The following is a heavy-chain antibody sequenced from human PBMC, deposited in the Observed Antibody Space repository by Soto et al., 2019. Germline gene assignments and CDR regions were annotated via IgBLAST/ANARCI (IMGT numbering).Heavy chain of an antibody. CDR2: ISYDGRNK. CDR3: AKDLDNFRAVAGTDVEH. D-gene: IGHD6-19*01. CDR1: GFTFSSYG. J-gene: IGHJ4*02. Sequence: QVQLVESGGGVVQPGRSLRLSCAASGFTFSSYGMHWVRQAPGKGLEWVAVISYDGRNKYYADSVKGRFTISRDNSKNTLYLQMNSLRAEDTAVYYCAKDLDNFRAVAGTDVEHWGQGTLVTVSS. V-gene: IGHV3-30*18.